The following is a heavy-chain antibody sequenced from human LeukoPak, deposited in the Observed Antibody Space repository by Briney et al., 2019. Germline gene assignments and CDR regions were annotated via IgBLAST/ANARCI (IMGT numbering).Heavy chain of an antibody. CDR2: INHSGST. V-gene: IGHV4-34*01. Sequence: SETLSLTCAVYGGSFSGYYWSWIRQPPGKGLEWIGEINHSGSTNYNPSLKSRVTISVDTSKNQFSLKLSSVTAADTAVYYCARERNYDVLTGYYRGPPSYYLDYWGQGTLVTVSS. CDR3: ARERNYDVLTGYYRGPPSYYLDY. J-gene: IGHJ4*02. D-gene: IGHD3-9*01. CDR1: GGSFSGYY.